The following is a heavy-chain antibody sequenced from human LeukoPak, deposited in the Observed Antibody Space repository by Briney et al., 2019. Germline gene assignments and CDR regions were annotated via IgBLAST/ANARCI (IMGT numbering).Heavy chain of an antibody. V-gene: IGHV5-51*01. CDR2: IYSDDSET. D-gene: IGHD3-10*01. CDR1: GYNFTNYW. J-gene: IGHJ4*02. Sequence: GESLKISCYGSGYNFTNYWIGWVRQMPGKGLEWMGIIYSDDSETRYSPSFQGQVTISADKSISTAYLQWSSLKASDTAIYYCARRGYDSGTYGRDYWGQGTLVTVSS. CDR3: ARRGYDSGTYGRDY.